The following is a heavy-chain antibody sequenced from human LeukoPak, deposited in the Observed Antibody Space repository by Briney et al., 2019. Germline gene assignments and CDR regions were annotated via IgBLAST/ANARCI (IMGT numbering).Heavy chain of an antibody. V-gene: IGHV1-2*02. CDR1: GYTFTGYY. D-gene: IGHD3-3*01. CDR3: ASTGSLLRFLEWLLDY. J-gene: IGHJ4*02. Sequence: ASVKVSCKASGYTFTGYYMNWVRQAPGQGLEWMGWINPNSGGTNYAQKFQGRVTMTRDTSISTAYMELSRLRSDDTAVYYCASTGSLLRFLEWLLDYWGQGTLVTVSS. CDR2: INPNSGGT.